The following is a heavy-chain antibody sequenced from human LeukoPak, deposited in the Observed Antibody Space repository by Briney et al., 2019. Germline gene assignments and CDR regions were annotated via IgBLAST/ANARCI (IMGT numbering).Heavy chain of an antibody. CDR2: MNPNSGNT. Sequence: GASVKVSCKASGYTFTSYDINWVRQATGQGLEWMGWMNPNSGNTGYAQKFQGRVTMTRDTSASTAYMELSSLRSEDTAVYYCARDGSRGGYPYWWGQGTLVTVSS. CDR3: ARDGSRGGYPYW. J-gene: IGHJ4*02. CDR1: GYTFTSYD. V-gene: IGHV1-8*01. D-gene: IGHD3-22*01.